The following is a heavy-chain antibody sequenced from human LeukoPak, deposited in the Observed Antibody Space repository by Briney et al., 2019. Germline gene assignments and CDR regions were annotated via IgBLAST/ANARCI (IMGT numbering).Heavy chain of an antibody. V-gene: IGHV4-34*01. CDR2: INHSGST. CDR1: GGSFSGYY. CDR3: ARGRWVNH. Sequence: PSETLSLTCAVYGGSFSGYYWSWIRQPPGKGLEWIGEINHSGSTNYNPSLKSRVTISVDTSKNQFYLKLSSVTAADTAMYYCARGRWVNHWGQGTLVTVSS. J-gene: IGHJ5*02.